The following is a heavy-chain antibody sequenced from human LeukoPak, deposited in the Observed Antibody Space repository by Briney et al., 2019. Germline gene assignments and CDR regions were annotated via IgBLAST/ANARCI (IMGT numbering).Heavy chain of an antibody. V-gene: IGHV4-61*08. J-gene: IGHJ4*02. D-gene: IGHD1-26*01. CDR1: GGSISSGGYY. CDR3: ARAAYSGSYHSDY. Sequence: SETLSLTCTVSGGSISSGGYYWSWIRQHPGKGLEWIGYIYYSGSAYYNPSLKSRVTISVDTSKNQFSLKLSSVTAADTAVYYCARAAYSGSYHSDYWGQGTLVTVSS. CDR2: IYYSGSA.